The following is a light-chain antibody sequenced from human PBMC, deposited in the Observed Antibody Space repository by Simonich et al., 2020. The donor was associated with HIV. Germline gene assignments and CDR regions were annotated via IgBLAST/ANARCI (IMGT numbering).Light chain of an antibody. CDR2: WAS. J-gene: IGKJ1*01. V-gene: IGKV4-1*01. CDR1: QSVLYSSNNKNY. CDR3: QQYYSSPRT. Sequence: DIVMTQSPDSLAVSRGERATINFKSSQSVLYSSNNKNYLAWYQQQPGQPPKLLIYWASTRESGVPDRFSGSGSGTDFTLTISSLQAEDVAVYYCQQYYSSPRTFGQGTKVEIK.